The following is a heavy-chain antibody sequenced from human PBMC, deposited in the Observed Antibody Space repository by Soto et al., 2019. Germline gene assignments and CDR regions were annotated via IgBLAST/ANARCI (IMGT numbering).Heavy chain of an antibody. Sequence: QVQLQESGPGLVKPSETLSLTCRVSGGSISNFSWSWIRQPPGKGLEWIGYSYYSGTTNYNPSLKIRATMSVDSSNNHFSLRLSSVTAADPAVYYCARLSSSSWSYFQHWGQGTLVIVSS. CDR1: GGSISNFS. CDR3: ARLSSSSWSYFQH. CDR2: SYYSGTT. V-gene: IGHV4-59*08. D-gene: IGHD6-13*01. J-gene: IGHJ1*01.